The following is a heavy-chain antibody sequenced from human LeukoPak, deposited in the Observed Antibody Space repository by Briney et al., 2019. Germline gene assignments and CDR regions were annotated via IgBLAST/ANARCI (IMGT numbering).Heavy chain of an antibody. Sequence: SSETLSLTCSVSGGSVSRNSWSWIRQPPGKGLEWIGYIRYSGRTNYNPSLKSRVTISLDTSKNQFSLKLSSVTAADTAVYYCARVLTTVTSNWFDPWGQGTLVIVSS. D-gene: IGHD4-17*01. CDR1: GGSVSRNS. J-gene: IGHJ5*02. CDR3: ARVLTTVTSNWFDP. V-gene: IGHV4-59*02. CDR2: IRYSGRT.